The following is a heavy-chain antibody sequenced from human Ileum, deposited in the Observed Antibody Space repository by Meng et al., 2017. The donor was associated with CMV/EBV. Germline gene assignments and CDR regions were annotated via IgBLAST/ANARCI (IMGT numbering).Heavy chain of an antibody. CDR1: GGSFSVYR. V-gene: IGHV4-34*01. Sequence: VQLPQWGRGRFKPSWPPPLTWPVYGGSFSVYRWSWIRQPPGKGLQWIGEINDNGDTNYDPSLNSRVTISVDTSKKQFSLRLTSVTAADTAMYYCARGDIAASLEFWDQGTLVTVSS. CDR3: ARGDIAASLEF. CDR2: INDNGDT. D-gene: IGHD6-13*01. J-gene: IGHJ4*02.